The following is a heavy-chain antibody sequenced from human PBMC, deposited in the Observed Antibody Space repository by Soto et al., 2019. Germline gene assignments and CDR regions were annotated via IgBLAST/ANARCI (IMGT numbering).Heavy chain of an antibody. J-gene: IGHJ5*02. CDR1: GFTFSSYS. D-gene: IGHD5-12*01. CDR3: ARVLSIVATIRGSWFDP. V-gene: IGHV3-21*01. CDR2: ISSSSSYI. Sequence: GGSLRLSCAASGFTFSSYSMNWVRQAPGKGLEWVSSISSSSSYIYYADSVKGRFTISRDNAKNSLYLQMNSLRAEDTAVYYCARVLSIVATIRGSWFDPWGQGTLVTVSS.